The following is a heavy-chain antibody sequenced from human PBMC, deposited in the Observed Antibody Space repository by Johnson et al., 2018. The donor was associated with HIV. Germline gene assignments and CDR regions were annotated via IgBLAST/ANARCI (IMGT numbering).Heavy chain of an antibody. CDR2: IWYDGSNK. CDR1: GFTFSSYG. CDR3: ASPLEAAAGPMDAFDI. D-gene: IGHD6-13*01. V-gene: IGHV3-33*01. J-gene: IGHJ3*02. Sequence: QVQLVESGGIVVQPGRSLRLSCAASGFTFSSYGMHWVRQAPGKGLEWVAVIWYDGSNKYYADSVKGRFTISRDNSKNTLYLQMNSLRAEDTAVYYCASPLEAAAGPMDAFDIWGQGTMVTVSS.